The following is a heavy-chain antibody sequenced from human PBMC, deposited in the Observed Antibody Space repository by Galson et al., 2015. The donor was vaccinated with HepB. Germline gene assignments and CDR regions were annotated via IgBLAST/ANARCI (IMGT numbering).Heavy chain of an antibody. CDR2: INTDNGNT. J-gene: IGHJ5*02. CDR3: ARQSRDGKPTVYSWFDP. V-gene: IGHV1-18*01. CDR1: GYTFTSCA. D-gene: IGHD1-14*01. Sequence: SVKVSCKASGYTFTSCAMIWVRQAPGQGLEWMGWINTDNGNTNYAQNFQGRVTLTTDPSTSTAYMELRSLRSDDTAIYYCARQSRDGKPTVYSWFDPWGQGTLVTVSS.